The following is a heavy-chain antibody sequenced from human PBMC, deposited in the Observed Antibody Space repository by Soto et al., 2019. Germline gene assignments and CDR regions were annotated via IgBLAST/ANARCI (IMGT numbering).Heavy chain of an antibody. D-gene: IGHD3-22*01. V-gene: IGHV1-69*13. CDR2: IIPIFGTA. CDR1: GGTCSSYA. Sequence: GASVKVSCKASGGTCSSYAISWVRQAPGQGLEWMGGIIPIFGTANYAQKFQGRVTITADESTSTAYMALSSLRSEDTAVYYCARFPNYYDSSGYPYWGQGTLVTVSS. CDR3: ARFPNYYDSSGYPY. J-gene: IGHJ4*02.